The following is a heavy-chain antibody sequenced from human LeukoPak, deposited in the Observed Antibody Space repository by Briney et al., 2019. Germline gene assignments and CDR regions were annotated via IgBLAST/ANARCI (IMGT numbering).Heavy chain of an antibody. V-gene: IGHV3-30*01. Sequence: GGSLRLSCAVSGFTFSSYAMHWVCQAPGKGLEWVAVISYEGSNKYYADSVKGRFTISRDNSQNTLYLEMNSLSAEDTAVYYCAKGGSSGWYGTFDYWGRGTLVTVSS. CDR1: GFTFSSYA. J-gene: IGHJ4*02. D-gene: IGHD6-19*01. CDR3: AKGGSSGWYGTFDY. CDR2: ISYEGSNK.